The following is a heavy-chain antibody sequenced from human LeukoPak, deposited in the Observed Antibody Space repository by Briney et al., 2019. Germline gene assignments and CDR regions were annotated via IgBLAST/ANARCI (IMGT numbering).Heavy chain of an antibody. J-gene: IGHJ6*04. CDR1: GFTFSSYS. CDR2: ISSSGNTI. Sequence: GGSLRLSCAASGFTFSSYSMNWVRQAPGKGPEWLAYISSSGNTIYYADSVKGRLTISRDNAKNSLFLQMNSLRAEDTAVYYCARHDYGGFGVWGKGTSVAVLS. V-gene: IGHV3-48*04. CDR3: ARHDYGGFGV. D-gene: IGHD4/OR15-4a*01.